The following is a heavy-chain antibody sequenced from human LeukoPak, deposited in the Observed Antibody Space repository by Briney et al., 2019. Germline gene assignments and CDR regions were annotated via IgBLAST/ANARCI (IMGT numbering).Heavy chain of an antibody. CDR1: GFTFTNYA. Sequence: GGTLRLSCAASGFTFTNYAMTWVRQVPGKGLEWVSGINGNGGSRGYAASVKGRFTISRDNANNSLYLQMNSLRAEDTALYYCARGSSFHNYWGQGTLVTVSS. V-gene: IGHV3-20*04. J-gene: IGHJ4*02. CDR3: ARGSSFHNY. D-gene: IGHD6-6*01. CDR2: INGNGGSR.